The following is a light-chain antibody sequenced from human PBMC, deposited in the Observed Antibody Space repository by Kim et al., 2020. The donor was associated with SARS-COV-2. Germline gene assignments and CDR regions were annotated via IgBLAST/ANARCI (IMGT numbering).Light chain of an antibody. CDR2: DVI. J-gene: IGLJ3*02. CDR3: SSYATSTTV. CDR1: SSDVGGYNY. V-gene: IGLV2-14*04. Sequence: PGQSITISCSGTSSDVGGYNYVSWYLKYPGKAPQLIIYDVIKRPSGVSNRFSGSKSGNTASLTISGLQAEDEADYYCSSYATSTTVFGGGTQLTVL.